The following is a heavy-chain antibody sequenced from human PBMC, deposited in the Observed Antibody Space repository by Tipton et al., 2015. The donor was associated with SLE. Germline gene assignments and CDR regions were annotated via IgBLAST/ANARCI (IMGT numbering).Heavy chain of an antibody. Sequence: QLVQSGAEVRKPGASVKVSCKASGYTFTSYGISWVRQAPGQGLEWMGWISAYNGNTNYAQKLQGRVTMTTDTSTSTAYMELRSLRSDDTAVYYCARFGVVIIQDYYYYGMDVWGQGTTVTVSS. CDR1: GYTFTSYG. CDR2: ISAYNGNT. V-gene: IGHV1-18*01. D-gene: IGHD3-3*01. J-gene: IGHJ6*02. CDR3: ARFGVVIIQDYYYYGMDV.